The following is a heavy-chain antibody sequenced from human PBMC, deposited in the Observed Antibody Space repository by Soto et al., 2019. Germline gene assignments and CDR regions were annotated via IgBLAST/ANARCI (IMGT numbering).Heavy chain of an antibody. CDR1: GYTFTSYD. CDR3: ARRPIAAWNWNFDL. D-gene: IGHD6-6*01. Sequence: ASVKVSCKASGYTFTSYDINWVRQATGQGLEWMGWMNPNSGNTGYAQKFQGRVTMTRNTSISTAYMELSSLRSEDTAVYYCARRPIAAWNWNFDLWGRGTLVTVSS. V-gene: IGHV1-8*01. J-gene: IGHJ2*01. CDR2: MNPNSGNT.